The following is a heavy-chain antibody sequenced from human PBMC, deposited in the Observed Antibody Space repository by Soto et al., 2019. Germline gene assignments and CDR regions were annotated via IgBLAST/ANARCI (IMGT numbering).Heavy chain of an antibody. J-gene: IGHJ2*01. V-gene: IGHV3-48*02. CDR1: GFTFSSYS. CDR3: ASPETAYYYDSSGHRPNWYFDL. D-gene: IGHD3-22*01. Sequence: QPGGSLRLSCAASGFTFSSYSMNWVRQAPGKGLEWVSYISSSSSTIYYADSVKGRFTISRDNAKNSLYLQMNSLRDEDTAVYYCASPETAYYYDSSGHRPNWYFDLWGRGTLVTVSS. CDR2: ISSSSSTI.